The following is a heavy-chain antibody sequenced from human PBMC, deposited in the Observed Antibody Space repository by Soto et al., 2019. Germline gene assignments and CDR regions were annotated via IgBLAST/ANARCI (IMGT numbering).Heavy chain of an antibody. CDR2: ISYDGSDK. V-gene: IGHV3-30-3*01. Sequence: QVQLVEYGGGVVQPGGSLTLSCAASRFAFNTYAIHWVRQAPGKGLEWVAVISYDGSDKYYADPVKGRFTISRDNSEKECFLNMNSLSREDTAQFWCARFLYRRGWCGYSALGGRGPLVTVSS. J-gene: IGHJ2*01. CDR3: ARFLYRRGWCGYSAL. CDR1: RFAFNTYA. D-gene: IGHD2-8*02.